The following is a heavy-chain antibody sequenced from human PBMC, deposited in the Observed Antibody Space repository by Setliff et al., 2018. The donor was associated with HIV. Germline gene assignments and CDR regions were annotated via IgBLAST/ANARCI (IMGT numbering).Heavy chain of an antibody. Sequence: GSLTLSCVVSGFNFKSGWMTWVRQASGKGLEWVGRIRSKGYGSATAYAASVKGRFTISRDDSKNTAYLQMDSLETEDTAVYYCTRHSTDPWSLVDYWGQGTLVTVSS. CDR1: GFNFKSGW. D-gene: IGHD1-1*01. CDR2: IRSKGYGSAT. V-gene: IGHV3-73*01. CDR3: TRHSTDPWSLVDY. J-gene: IGHJ4*02.